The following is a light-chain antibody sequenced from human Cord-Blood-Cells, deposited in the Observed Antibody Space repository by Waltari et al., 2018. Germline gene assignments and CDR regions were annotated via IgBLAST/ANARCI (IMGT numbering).Light chain of an antibody. CDR1: SSDVGGYNY. Sequence: QSALTQPASVSGSPGQSITISCTGTSSDVGGYNYVSCYQQHPGKAPNLMIYDVSKRPSGVSNRFTGAKSGNTASLTSSGLQAEDEADYYCSSYTSSSTFVVFGGGTKLTVL. CDR2: DVS. CDR3: SSYTSSSTFVV. V-gene: IGLV2-14*01. J-gene: IGLJ2*01.